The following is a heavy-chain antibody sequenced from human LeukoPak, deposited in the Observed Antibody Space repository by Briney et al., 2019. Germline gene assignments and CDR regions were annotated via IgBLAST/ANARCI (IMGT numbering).Heavy chain of an antibody. J-gene: IGHJ6*02. CDR1: GFTFSSYA. V-gene: IGHV3-23*01. CDR2: ISGSGGST. CDR3: AKDQSPDYSNYLPYYYYYYGMDV. Sequence: GGSLRLSCAASGFTFSSYAMSWVRQAPGKGLEWVSAISGSGGSTYYADSVKGRFTISRDNSKNTLYLQMNSLRAEDTAVYYCAKDQSPDYSNYLPYYYYYYGMDVWGQGTTVTVSS. D-gene: IGHD4-11*01.